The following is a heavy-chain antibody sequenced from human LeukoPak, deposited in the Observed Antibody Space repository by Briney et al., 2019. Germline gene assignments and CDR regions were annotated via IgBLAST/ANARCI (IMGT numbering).Heavy chain of an antibody. CDR1: GDSITYYF. Sequence: SETLSLTCTFPGDSITYYFWSWVRQPPGEGLEWIGYVFYTGSINYNPSLMGRVTISLDTSRNQFSLRLTSVTAADTAVYYCATGRVYYGSEYWGQGAPVTVSS. D-gene: IGHD3-10*01. V-gene: IGHV4-59*03. CDR2: VFYTGSI. J-gene: IGHJ1*01. CDR3: ATGRVYYGSEY.